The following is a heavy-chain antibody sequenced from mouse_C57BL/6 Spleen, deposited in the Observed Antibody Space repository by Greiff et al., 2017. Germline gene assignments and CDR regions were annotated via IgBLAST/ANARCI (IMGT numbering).Heavy chain of an antibody. J-gene: IGHJ3*01. CDR2: INPNNGGT. CDR3: ARDYYGSSSIAD. Sequence: VQLQQSGPELVKPGASVKISCKASGYTFTDYYMNWVKQSHGKSLEWIGDINPNNGGTSYNQKFKGKATLTVDKSSSTAYMELRRLTSEDSAVYYCARDYYGSSSIADWGQGTLGTGSA. D-gene: IGHD1-1*01. CDR1: GYTFTDYY. V-gene: IGHV1-26*01.